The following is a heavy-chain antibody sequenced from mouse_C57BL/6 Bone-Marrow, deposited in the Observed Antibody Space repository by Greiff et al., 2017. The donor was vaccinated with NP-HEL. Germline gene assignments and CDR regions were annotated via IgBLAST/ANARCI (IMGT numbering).Heavy chain of an antibody. CDR1: GYTFTSYW. CDR2: IDPNSGGT. J-gene: IGHJ4*01. CDR3: ARVMITTGVYYAMDY. Sequence: QVQLQQPGAELVKPGASVKLSCKASGYTFTSYWMHWVKQRPGRGLEWIGRIDPNSGGTKYNEKFKSKATLTVDKPSSTAYMHLSSLTSEDSAVYYCARVMITTGVYYAMDYWGQGTSVTVSS. D-gene: IGHD2-4*01. V-gene: IGHV1-72*01.